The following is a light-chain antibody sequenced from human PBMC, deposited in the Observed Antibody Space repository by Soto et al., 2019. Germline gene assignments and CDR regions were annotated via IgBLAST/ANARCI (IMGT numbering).Light chain of an antibody. Sequence: DIVMTQSPDSLAVSLGERATINCNSSQSVLYSSNNKNYLAWYQQKAGQPPKLLIYWASTRESGVPDRFSGSGSGTDFTLTISSLQAEDVAVYYCQQHYNTPWTFGQGTQVDI. CDR3: QQHYNTPWT. CDR1: QSVLYSSNNKNY. V-gene: IGKV4-1*01. CDR2: WAS. J-gene: IGKJ1*01.